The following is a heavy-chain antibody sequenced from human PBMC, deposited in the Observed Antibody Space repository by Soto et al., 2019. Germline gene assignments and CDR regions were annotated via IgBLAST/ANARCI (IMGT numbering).Heavy chain of an antibody. CDR1: GYTFTSYD. CDR2: MNPNSGNT. V-gene: IGHV1-8*01. D-gene: IGHD2-2*02. Sequence: VASVKVSCKASGYTFTSYDINWVRQATGQGLEWMGWMNPNSGNTGYAQKFQGRVTMTRNTSISTAYMELSSLRSEDTAVYYRARLAPISSTSCYTCYYYGMDVWGQGTTVTVSS. CDR3: ARLAPISSTSCYTCYYYGMDV. J-gene: IGHJ6*02.